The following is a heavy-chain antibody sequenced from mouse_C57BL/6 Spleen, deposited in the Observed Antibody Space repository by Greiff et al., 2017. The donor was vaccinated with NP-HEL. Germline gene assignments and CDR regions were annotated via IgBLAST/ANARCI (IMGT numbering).Heavy chain of an antibody. Sequence: QVQLQQSGPELVKPGASVKLSCKASGYTFTSYDINWVKQRPGQGLEWIGWIYPRDGSTNYNEKFKGKSTLTADKSSSTAYMQLSSLTSEDSAVFFCARTGDYGSHFDYWGKGTTLTVSS. CDR1: GYTFTSYD. J-gene: IGHJ2*01. CDR2: IYPRDGST. D-gene: IGHD1-1*01. CDR3: ARTGDYGSHFDY. V-gene: IGHV1-85*01.